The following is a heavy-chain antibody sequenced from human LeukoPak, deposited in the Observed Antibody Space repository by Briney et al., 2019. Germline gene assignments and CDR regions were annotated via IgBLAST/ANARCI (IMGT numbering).Heavy chain of an antibody. V-gene: IGHV4-59*01. Sequence: PSDTLSLTRTVSGGPISSYYGRWIRQPPGKGLEGRGYLYYSGSTNHNPSLKTRVTISVDTSKNQFSLKLSSVTAADTAVYYCARDGPIYYDSSGRGPYAFDIWGQGTMVTVSS. J-gene: IGHJ3*02. CDR1: GGPISSYY. CDR2: LYYSGST. D-gene: IGHD3-22*01. CDR3: ARDGPIYYDSSGRGPYAFDI.